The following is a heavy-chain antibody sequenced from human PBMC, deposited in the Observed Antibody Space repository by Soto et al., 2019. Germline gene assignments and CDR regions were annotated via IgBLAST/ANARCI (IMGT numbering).Heavy chain of an antibody. CDR1: GFTFSSYA. CDR3: AREQHNWKDTYYYYGMDV. Sequence: QVQLVESGGGVVQPGRSLRLSCAASGFTFSSYAMHWVRQAPGKGLEWVAVISYDGSNKYYADSVKGRFTISRDNSKNTLYLQMNSLRAEDTAVYYCAREQHNWKDTYYYYGMDVWGQGTTVTVSS. V-gene: IGHV3-30-3*01. D-gene: IGHD1-20*01. J-gene: IGHJ6*02. CDR2: ISYDGSNK.